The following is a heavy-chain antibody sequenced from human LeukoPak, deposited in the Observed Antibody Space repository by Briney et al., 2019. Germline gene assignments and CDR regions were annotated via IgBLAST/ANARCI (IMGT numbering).Heavy chain of an antibody. D-gene: IGHD3-3*01. Sequence: GGSLRLSCAASGSTFSSSAMSWVRQVPGKGLEWVSGISASGGSTSYADSVRGRFTISRDNSKNTLYVQMNSLRDEDTAVYYCAKGIRVVTHWGQGTLVTVSS. CDR3: AKGIRVVTH. CDR1: GSTFSSSA. CDR2: ISASGGST. V-gene: IGHV3-23*01. J-gene: IGHJ4*02.